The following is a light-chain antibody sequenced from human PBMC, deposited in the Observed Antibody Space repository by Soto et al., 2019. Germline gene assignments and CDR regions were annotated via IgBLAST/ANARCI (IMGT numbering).Light chain of an antibody. CDR1: SSDVGTYNY. Sequence: QSVLTQPRSVSGSPGQSVTISCTGTSSDVGTYNYVSWYQQHPGKAPKLMIYDVTKRPSGVPDRFSGSKSGNTASLTISGLQAEDEADYYCFSYAGYYTLLFGGGTKVTVL. J-gene: IGLJ3*02. CDR3: FSYAGYYTLL. V-gene: IGLV2-11*01. CDR2: DVT.